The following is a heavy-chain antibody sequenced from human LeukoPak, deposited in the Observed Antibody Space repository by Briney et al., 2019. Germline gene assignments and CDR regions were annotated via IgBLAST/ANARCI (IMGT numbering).Heavy chain of an antibody. Sequence: ASVKVSCKVSGYTLTELSMHWVRQAPGKGLEWMGGFDPEDGETIYAQKFQGRVTMTEDTSTDTAYTELSSLRSEDTAVYYCATDIREGGVRALDFDYWGQGTLVTVSS. CDR1: GYTLTELS. D-gene: IGHD1-26*01. J-gene: IGHJ4*02. CDR3: ATDIREGGVRALDFDY. CDR2: FDPEDGET. V-gene: IGHV1-24*01.